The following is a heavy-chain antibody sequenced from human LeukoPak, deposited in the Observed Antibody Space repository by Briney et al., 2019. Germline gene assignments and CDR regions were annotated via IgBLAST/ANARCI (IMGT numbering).Heavy chain of an antibody. Sequence: ASVKVSCKASGYTFTSYHMHWVRQAPGQGLEWMGIINPSGGSTSYAQKFQGRVTMTRDTSTSTVYMELSSLRSEDTAVYYCARDRYYYDSSGYYPEPYYYYYYGMDVWGQGTTVTVSS. CDR2: INPSGGST. J-gene: IGHJ6*02. V-gene: IGHV1-46*01. CDR1: GYTFTSYH. CDR3: ARDRYYYDSSGYYPEPYYYYYYGMDV. D-gene: IGHD3-22*01.